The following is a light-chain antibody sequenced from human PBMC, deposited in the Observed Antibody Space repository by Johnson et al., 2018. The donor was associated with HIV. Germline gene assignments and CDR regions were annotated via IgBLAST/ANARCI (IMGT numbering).Light chain of an antibody. CDR1: SSNIGNNY. V-gene: IGLV1-51*02. J-gene: IGLJ1*01. Sequence: QSVLTQPPSVSAAPGQKVTISCSGSSSNIGNNYVSWYQQLPGAAPKLLIYENNKRPSGIADRFSDTKSGTSATLGITGLQTGDEADYYCGTWDSSLSAYVFGTGTKVTVL. CDR2: ENN. CDR3: GTWDSSLSAYV.